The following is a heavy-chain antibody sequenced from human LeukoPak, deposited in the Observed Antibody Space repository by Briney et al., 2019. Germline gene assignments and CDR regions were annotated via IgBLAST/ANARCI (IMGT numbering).Heavy chain of an antibody. CDR3: AKAPVTSCRGAFCYPFDS. Sequence: GGSLRLSCTVSGFSLSSYAMSWVRRAPGKGLEWVSATSSSDAGKYYADSVRGRFTISRDNSRNTMYLQMNSLRAEDAAVYYCAKAPVTSCRGAFCYPFDSWGQGTVVTVSS. CDR2: TSSSDAGK. CDR1: GFSLSSYA. D-gene: IGHD2-15*01. J-gene: IGHJ4*02. V-gene: IGHV3-23*01.